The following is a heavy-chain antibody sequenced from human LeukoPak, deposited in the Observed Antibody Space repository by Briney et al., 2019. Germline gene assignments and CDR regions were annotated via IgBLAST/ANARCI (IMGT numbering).Heavy chain of an antibody. CDR3: ARGRADYYDSSGYVDCYYYMDV. CDR1: GYTFTSYD. V-gene: IGHV1-8*01. CDR2: MNPNSGNT. Sequence: ASVKVSCKASGYTFTSYDINWVRQATGQGLEWMGWMNPNSGNTGYAQKFQGRVTMTRNTSISTAYMELSSLRSEDTAVYYCARGRADYYDSSGYVDCYYYMDVWGKGTTVTVSS. J-gene: IGHJ6*03. D-gene: IGHD3-22*01.